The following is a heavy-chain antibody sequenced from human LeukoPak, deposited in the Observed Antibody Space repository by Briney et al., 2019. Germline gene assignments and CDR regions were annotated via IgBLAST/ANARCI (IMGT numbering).Heavy chain of an antibody. CDR3: ARSYTAMVLDLDY. D-gene: IGHD5-18*01. CDR1: GGSISSYY. J-gene: IGHJ4*02. V-gene: IGHV4-59*01. CDR2: IYYSGST. Sequence: KTSETLSLTCTVSGGSISSYYWSWIRQPPGKGLEWIGYIYYSGSTNYNPSLKSRVTISVDTSKNQFSLKLSSVTAADTAVYYCARSYTAMVLDLDYWGQGTLVTVSS.